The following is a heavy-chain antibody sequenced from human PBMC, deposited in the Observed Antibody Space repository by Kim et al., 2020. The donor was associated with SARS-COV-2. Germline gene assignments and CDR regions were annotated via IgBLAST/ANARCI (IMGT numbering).Heavy chain of an antibody. Sequence: GGSLRLSCEAYGFTFSNFVMSWVRQAPGKGLEWVSGISGGGDFAHYADSVKGRFTISRDNSKSTLFLQMNSLRAGDTALYYCAKGPFYYYDSSGYYWTDWGQGTLATVSS. V-gene: IGHV3-23*01. CDR1: GFTFSNFV. D-gene: IGHD3-22*01. CDR2: ISGGGDFA. CDR3: AKGPFYYYDSSGYYWTD. J-gene: IGHJ4*02.